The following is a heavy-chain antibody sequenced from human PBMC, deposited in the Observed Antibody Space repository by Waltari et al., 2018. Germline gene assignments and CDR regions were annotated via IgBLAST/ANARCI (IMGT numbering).Heavy chain of an antibody. CDR3: ARDSFRGIAAAGTSLGY. CDR1: GYTFTSYY. CDR2: INPRGGST. Sequence: QVQLVQSGAEVKKPGASVKVSCKASGYTFTSYYMHWVRQAPGQGLEWMGIINPRGGSTSYAHKFQGRVTMTRDTSTSTVYMELSSLRSEDTAVYYCARDSFRGIAAAGTSLGYWGQGTLVTVSS. J-gene: IGHJ4*02. V-gene: IGHV1-46*01. D-gene: IGHD6-13*01.